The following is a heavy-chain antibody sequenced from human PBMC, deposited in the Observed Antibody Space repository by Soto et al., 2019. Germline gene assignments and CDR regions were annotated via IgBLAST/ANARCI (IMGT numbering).Heavy chain of an antibody. D-gene: IGHD3-9*01. Sequence: GGSLRLSCAASGFTFSSYAMIWVRQAPGKGLEWVSGVGGSGEYTYYADSVKGRFTISRDNSKNTVYLQISSLRAEDTAVYYCAKVLTGYYYYFEYWGQGTLVTVSS. J-gene: IGHJ4*02. V-gene: IGHV3-23*01. CDR1: GFTFSSYA. CDR2: VGGSGEYT. CDR3: AKVLTGYYYYFEY.